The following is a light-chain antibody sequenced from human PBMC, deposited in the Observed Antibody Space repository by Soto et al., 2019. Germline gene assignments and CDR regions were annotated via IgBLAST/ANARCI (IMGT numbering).Light chain of an antibody. CDR2: DAS. J-gene: IGKJ5*01. Sequence: EIVLTQSPDTLSFSPGERATLSCWSSHSVTTHLAWFQQSPGQTPRLLIYDASTRAPGIPARFSGRGSGADFTLTISSLEPEDFAVYYCQQRSDSITFGQGTRLEIK. CDR1: HSVTTH. CDR3: QQRSDSIT. V-gene: IGKV3-11*01.